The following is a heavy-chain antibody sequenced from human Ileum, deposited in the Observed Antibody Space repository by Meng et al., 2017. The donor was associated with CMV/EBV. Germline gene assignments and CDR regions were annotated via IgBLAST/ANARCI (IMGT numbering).Heavy chain of an antibody. CDR1: GYTFRDYY. D-gene: IGHD3-22*01. Sequence: ASVKVSCKPSGYTFRDYYIHWVRQAPGQGLEWMGWISVYSGKTNYPHKFQGRLTMTTDTSTSTAYMELRSLRSDDTAVYYCAIDRSGGYYLDYWGQEPWSPAAQ. V-gene: IGHV1-18*04. CDR3: AIDRSGGYYLDY. CDR2: ISVYSGKT. J-gene: IGHJ4*01.